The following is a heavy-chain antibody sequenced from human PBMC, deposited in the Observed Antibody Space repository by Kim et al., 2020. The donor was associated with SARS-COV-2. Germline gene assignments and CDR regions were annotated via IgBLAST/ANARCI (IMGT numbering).Heavy chain of an antibody. J-gene: IGHJ4*02. CDR2: INHSGST. D-gene: IGHD5-12*01. V-gene: IGHV4-34*01. CDR3: SRGSRLYSGYQGY. Sequence: SETLSLTCAVYGGSFSGYYWSWIRQPPGKGLEWIGEINHSGSTNYNPSLKSRGTISVDTYKNQFSLKLSPVTAADTAVYYCSRGSRLYSGYQGYWGQGT. CDR1: GGSFSGYY.